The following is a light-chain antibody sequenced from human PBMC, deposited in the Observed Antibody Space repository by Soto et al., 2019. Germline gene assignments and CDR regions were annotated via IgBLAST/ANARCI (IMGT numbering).Light chain of an antibody. V-gene: IGKV3-20*01. J-gene: IGKJ2*02. Sequence: EIVLTQSPGTLSLSPGERATLSCRASQSVSSSYFAWYQQKPGQAPRLLIYGASSRATGIPDRSSGSWSGTDFTLTISRLEPEDFAVYYWQHYGSSLCTFGQGAKVESK. CDR3: QHYGSSLCT. CDR2: GAS. CDR1: QSVSSSY.